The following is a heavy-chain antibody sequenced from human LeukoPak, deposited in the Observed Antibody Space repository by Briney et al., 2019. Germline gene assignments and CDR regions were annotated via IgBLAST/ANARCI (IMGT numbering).Heavy chain of an antibody. CDR3: ATVGRSSRPGY. Sequence: GGSLRLSCAASGFIFSSYEMNWVRQAPGQGLEWVSYISSSSTSGSSVYYADSVNCRFTVSRDNAKNSLSLQMNSLRAEDTAVYYCATVGRSSRPGYWGQGTLVTVSS. CDR1: GFIFSSYE. J-gene: IGHJ4*02. V-gene: IGHV3-48*03. D-gene: IGHD6-6*01. CDR2: ISSSSTSGSSV.